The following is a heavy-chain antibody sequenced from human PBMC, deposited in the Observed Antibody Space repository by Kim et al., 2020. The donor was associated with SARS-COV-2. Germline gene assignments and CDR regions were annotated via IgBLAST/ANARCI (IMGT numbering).Heavy chain of an antibody. CDR3: ARDYYDSSGYLTLDY. D-gene: IGHD3-22*01. J-gene: IGHJ4*02. CDR1: GYTFTSYA. CDR2: INAGNGNT. Sequence: ASVKVSCKASGYTFTSYAMHWVRQAPGQRLEWMGWINAGNGNTKYSQKFQGRVTITRDTSASTAYMELSSLRSEDTAVYYCARDYYDSSGYLTLDYWGQGTLVTVSS. V-gene: IGHV1-3*01.